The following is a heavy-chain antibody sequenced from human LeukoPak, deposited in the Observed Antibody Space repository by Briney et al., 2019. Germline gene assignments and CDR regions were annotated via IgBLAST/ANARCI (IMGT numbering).Heavy chain of an antibody. CDR1: GGSISSSSYY. CDR3: ARVSVEDPPPSPTYYFDY. D-gene: IGHD2-15*01. Sequence: SETLSLTCTVSGGSISSSSYYWGWIRQPPGKGLEWIGSIYYSGGTYYNPSLKSRVTISVDTSKNQFSLKLSSVTAADTAVYYCARVSVEDPPPSPTYYFDYWGQGTLVTVSS. V-gene: IGHV4-39*07. CDR2: IYYSGGT. J-gene: IGHJ4*02.